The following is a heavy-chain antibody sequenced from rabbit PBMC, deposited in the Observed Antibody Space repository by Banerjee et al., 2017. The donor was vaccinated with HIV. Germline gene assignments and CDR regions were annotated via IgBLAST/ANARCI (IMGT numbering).Heavy chain of an antibody. CDR2: IYTGSGST. Sequence: QSLEESGGDLVKPGASLTLTCTASGIDFSSYYYMCWVRQAPGKGLEWIGCIYTGSGSTWSASWVNGRFTISKTSSTTVTLQMTGLTTADTATYFCARGDVGYDGYGYLYYGMELWGPGTLVTVS. V-gene: IGHV1S40*01. J-gene: IGHJ6*01. D-gene: IGHD6-1*01. CDR3: ARGDVGYDGYGYLYYGMEL. CDR1: GIDFSSYYY.